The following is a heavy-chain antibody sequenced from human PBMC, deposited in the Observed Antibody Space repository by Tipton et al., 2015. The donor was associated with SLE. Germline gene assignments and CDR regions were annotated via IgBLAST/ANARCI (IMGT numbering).Heavy chain of an antibody. CDR1: GVTFKNYG. V-gene: IGHV3-23*01. CDR3: ARDFSGGGLDN. Sequence: SLRLSCVVSGVTFKNYGMSWVRQAPGKGLQWVSSISRSGDNTYYADSVKGRFTISRENSKNTLYLQMNSLRAEDTAKYFCARDFSGGGLDNWGQGTMVTVSS. J-gene: IGHJ4*02. CDR2: ISRSGDNT. D-gene: IGHD6-19*01.